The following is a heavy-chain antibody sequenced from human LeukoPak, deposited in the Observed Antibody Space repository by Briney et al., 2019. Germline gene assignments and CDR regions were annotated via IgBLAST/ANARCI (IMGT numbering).Heavy chain of an antibody. V-gene: IGHV5-51*01. J-gene: IGHJ4*02. D-gene: IGHD5-18*01. CDR2: IYPGDSDT. Sequence: GESLQIFCKGSGYSFTSYWIGWVRQMPGKGLEWMGIIYPGDSDTRYSPSFQGQVTISADKSISTAYLQWSSLKASDTAMYYCARSVDTAMVTFGYWGQGTLVTVSS. CDR1: GYSFTSYW. CDR3: ARSVDTAMVTFGY.